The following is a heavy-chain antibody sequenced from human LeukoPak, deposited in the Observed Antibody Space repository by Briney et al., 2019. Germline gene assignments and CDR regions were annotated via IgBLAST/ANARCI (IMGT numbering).Heavy chain of an antibody. J-gene: IGHJ4*02. CDR1: GGSISSYY. CDR2: IYYSGST. CDR3: ATPMVRGVGVY. D-gene: IGHD3-10*01. Sequence: SETLSLTCTVSGGSISSYYWGWIRQPPGKGLEWIGSIYYSGSTYYNPSLKSRVTISVDTSKNQFSLKLSSVTAADTAVYYCATPMVRGVGVYWGQRTLVTVSS. V-gene: IGHV4-39*01.